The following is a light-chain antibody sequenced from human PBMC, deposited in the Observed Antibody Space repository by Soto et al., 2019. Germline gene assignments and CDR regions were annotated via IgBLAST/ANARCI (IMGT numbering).Light chain of an antibody. CDR1: QTVSSGY. J-gene: IGKJ1*01. V-gene: IGKV3-20*01. CDR3: QQYGSSPRT. Sequence: EVVLTQSPGTLSLSPGERATLSCRASQTVSSGYLAWYQQKPGQPPRLLIYGASSRATGIPARFSGSGSGTDFTLTISRLEPEDFAVYYCQQYGSSPRTFGQGTKVEIK. CDR2: GAS.